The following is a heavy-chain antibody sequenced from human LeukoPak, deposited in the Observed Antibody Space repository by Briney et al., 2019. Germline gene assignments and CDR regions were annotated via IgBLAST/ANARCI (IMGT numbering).Heavy chain of an antibody. CDR3: ARGSYYYDTSPTRSNIEY. Sequence: GGSLRPSCAASGLTFSSYSMNWVRQAPGKGLEWVSYISSSGSTIYYGDSVKGRFTISRDNAKNSLYLQMNSLRAEDTAVYYCARGSYYYDTSPTRSNIEYWGQGTLVTVSS. D-gene: IGHD3-22*01. J-gene: IGHJ4*02. CDR1: GLTFSSYS. CDR2: ISSSGSTI. V-gene: IGHV3-48*04.